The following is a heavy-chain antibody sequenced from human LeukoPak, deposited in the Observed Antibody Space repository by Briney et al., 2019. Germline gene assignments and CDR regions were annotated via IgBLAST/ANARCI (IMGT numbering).Heavy chain of an antibody. J-gene: IGHJ4*02. Sequence: PGGSLRLSCAASGFTLSSYAMSWVRQAPGKGLEWIGSIYYGRTTYYNPSLNSRVTISVVTSKNQFSLQLNSVTAADTAVYYCVRHDGRGGATMGALDSWGQGSLVTVSS. CDR3: VRHDGRGGATMGALDS. CDR1: GFTLSSYA. V-gene: IGHV4-39*01. CDR2: IYYGRTT. D-gene: IGHD5-12*01.